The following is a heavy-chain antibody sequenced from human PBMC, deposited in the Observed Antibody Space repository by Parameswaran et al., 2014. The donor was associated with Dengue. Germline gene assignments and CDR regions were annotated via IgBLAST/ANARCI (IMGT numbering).Heavy chain of an antibody. CDR3: AKRITTGPYSMNV. CDR1: GFTFRSYG. Sequence: GGSLRLSCAASGFTFRSYGIHWVRQAPGKGLEWVAVISFDGSDKYYGDSVKGRFTISRDNSKNTVSLQMNSLREDDTAVYYCAKRITTGPYSMNVWGQGTTVTVSS. D-gene: IGHD3-22*01. V-gene: IGHV3-30*18. J-gene: IGHJ6*02. CDR2: ISFDGSDK.